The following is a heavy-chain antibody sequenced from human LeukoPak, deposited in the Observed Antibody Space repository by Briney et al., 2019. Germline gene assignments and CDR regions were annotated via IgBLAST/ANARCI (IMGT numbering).Heavy chain of an antibody. CDR2: IYYSGST. J-gene: IGHJ6*02. V-gene: IGHV4-59*01. D-gene: IGHD3-10*01. CDR1: GGSISSYY. CDR3: ARSTGSSWFGELLAKYYYYGMDV. Sequence: PSETLSRTCTGSGGSISSYYWSWLRQPPGKGLEGIGYIYYSGSTNDNPSLKSRVTISVDTSKNQFALKLSAVTAADTAVYYCARSTGSSWFGELLAKYYYYGMDVWGQGTTVTVSS.